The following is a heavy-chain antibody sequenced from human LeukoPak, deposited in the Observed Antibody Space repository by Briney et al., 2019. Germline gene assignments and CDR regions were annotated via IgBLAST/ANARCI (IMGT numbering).Heavy chain of an antibody. D-gene: IGHD1-26*01. Sequence: PSETLSLTCTVSGGSISSYYWSWVRQPPGKGLEWIGYIYYSGSTNYNPSLKSRVTISVDTSKNQFSLKLSSVTAADTAVYYCARIVETWDAFDIWGQGTMVTVSS. V-gene: IGHV4-59*13. J-gene: IGHJ3*02. CDR3: ARIVETWDAFDI. CDR2: IYYSGST. CDR1: GGSISSYY.